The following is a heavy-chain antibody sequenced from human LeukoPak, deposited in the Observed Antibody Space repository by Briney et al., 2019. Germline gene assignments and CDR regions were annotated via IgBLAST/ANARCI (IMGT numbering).Heavy chain of an antibody. J-gene: IGHJ4*02. CDR3: ARGAPPLRGWSGDYYFDY. D-gene: IGHD6-19*01. CDR1: GGSFSGYY. V-gene: IGHV4-59*10. CDR2: IYTSGST. Sequence: SETLSLTCAVYGGSFSGYYWSWIRQPPGKGLEWIGRIYTSGSTNYNPSLKSRVTMSVDTSKNQFSLKLSSVTAADTAVYYCARGAPPLRGWSGDYYFDYWGQGTLVTVSS.